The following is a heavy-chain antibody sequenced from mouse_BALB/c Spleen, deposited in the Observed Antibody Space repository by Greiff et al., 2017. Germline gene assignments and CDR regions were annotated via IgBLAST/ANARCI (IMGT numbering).Heavy chain of an antibody. CDR2: ISNGGGST. Sequence: DVQLVESGGGLVQPGGSLKLSCAASGFTFSSYTMSWVRQTPEKRLEWVAYISNGGGSTYYPDTVKGRFTISRDNAKNTLYLQMSSLKSEDTAMYYCARDDGYWYFDVWGAGTTVTVSS. J-gene: IGHJ1*01. CDR1: GFTFSSYT. CDR3: ARDDGYWYFDV. V-gene: IGHV5-12-2*01. D-gene: IGHD2-12*01.